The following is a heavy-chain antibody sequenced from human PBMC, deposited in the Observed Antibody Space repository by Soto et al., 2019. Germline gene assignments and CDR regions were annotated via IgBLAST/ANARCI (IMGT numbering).Heavy chain of an antibody. Sequence: QVQLVESGGGVVQPGRSLRLSCAASGFTFSSYGMHWVRQAPGKGLEWVAVIWYDGSNKYYADSVKGRFTISRDNSRTTLYLQMNSLRAEDTAGYYCARDRSDYSVHYYFDYWGQGTLVTVSS. V-gene: IGHV3-33*01. CDR1: GFTFSSYG. CDR3: ARDRSDYSVHYYFDY. D-gene: IGHD4-4*01. J-gene: IGHJ4*02. CDR2: IWYDGSNK.